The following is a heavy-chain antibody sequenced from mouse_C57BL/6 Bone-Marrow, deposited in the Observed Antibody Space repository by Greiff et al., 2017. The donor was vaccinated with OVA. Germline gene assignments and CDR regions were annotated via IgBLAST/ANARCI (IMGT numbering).Heavy chain of an antibody. D-gene: IGHD4-1*01. Sequence: EVKLVESGGGLVKPGGSLKLSCAASGFTFSDYGMHWVRQAPEKGLEWVAYLSSGSSTIYYADTVKCRFTISRDNAKNTLFLQMNSLRSEDTAMYYCASGTAWFAYWGQGTLVTVSA. CDR2: LSSGSSTI. CDR3: ASGTAWFAY. J-gene: IGHJ3*01. V-gene: IGHV5-17*01. CDR1: GFTFSDYG.